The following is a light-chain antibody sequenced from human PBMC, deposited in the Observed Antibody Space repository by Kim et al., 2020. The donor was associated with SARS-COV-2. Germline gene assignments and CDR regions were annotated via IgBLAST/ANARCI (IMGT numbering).Light chain of an antibody. CDR2: DAS. CDR1: QSVSSK. CDR3: QQYNNWPPDT. V-gene: IGKV3-15*01. J-gene: IGKJ5*01. Sequence: EIVMTQSPATLSVSPGERAPLSCRASQSVSSKLAWYQQKPGQAPKLLIYDASTRATGISARFSGSGSGTEFTLTISSLQSEDFAVYYCQQYNNWPPDTFGQGTRLEIK.